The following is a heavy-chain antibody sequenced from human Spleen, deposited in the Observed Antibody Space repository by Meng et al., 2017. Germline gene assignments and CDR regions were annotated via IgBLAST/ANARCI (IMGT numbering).Heavy chain of an antibody. CDR1: GGSISTSSYY. V-gene: IGHV4-31*03. CDR3: ARRRIAAAGMLDY. D-gene: IGHD6-13*01. CDR2: IYYSGTT. J-gene: IGHJ4*02. Sequence: QGQLQEQGPGLVKPSQTLSLTCTVSGGSISTSSYYWTWIRQLPGKGLECIGYIYYSGTTNYKPSLKRRITISVDTAKNQFSLKLNSVTAADTAVYYCARRRIAAAGMLDYWGQGTLVTVSS.